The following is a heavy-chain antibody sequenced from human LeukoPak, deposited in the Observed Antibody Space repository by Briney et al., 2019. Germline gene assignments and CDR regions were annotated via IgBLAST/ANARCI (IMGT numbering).Heavy chain of an antibody. D-gene: IGHD5-12*01. CDR2: IRNDGINK. V-gene: IGHV3-30*02. J-gene: IGHJ4*02. CDR1: GFTFSSSA. Sequence: PGGSLRLSCAASGFTFSSSAMHWVRQAPGKGLEWVAFIRNDGINKYYADSLKGRFTISRDNSKNTLYLQMNSLRAEDTAVYYCAKDQGDGAWLRPTWDHWGQGTLVTVSS. CDR3: AKDQGDGAWLRPTWDH.